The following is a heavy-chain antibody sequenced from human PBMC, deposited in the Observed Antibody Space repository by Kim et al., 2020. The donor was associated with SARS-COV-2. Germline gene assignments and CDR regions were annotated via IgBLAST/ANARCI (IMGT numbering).Heavy chain of an antibody. V-gene: IGHV3-33*01. J-gene: IGHJ4*02. Sequence: GGSLRLSCAASGFSFSSYGMHWVRQAPGTGLEWVAIIYYDGSNKYYADSVKGRFTISRDNSKNTLYLQMNSLRAEDTAVYYCARMDRVGGTGVDYWGQGTLVTVSS. CDR2: IYYDGSNK. CDR3: ARMDRVGGTGVDY. D-gene: IGHD1-26*01. CDR1: GFSFSSYG.